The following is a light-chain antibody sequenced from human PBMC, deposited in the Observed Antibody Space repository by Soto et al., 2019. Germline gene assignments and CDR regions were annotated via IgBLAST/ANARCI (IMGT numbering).Light chain of an antibody. CDR1: SSDVGTFNY. CDR3: CSFAGSDTYV. Sequence: QSALTQPRSVSGSPGQSVTISCTGTSSDVGTFNYVSWYQQHPGKAPKLIIYDVSKRPSGVPDRFSGSKSGNTASLTISGLQSEEEADYYCCSFAGSDTYVFGTGTKVTVL. V-gene: IGLV2-11*01. J-gene: IGLJ1*01. CDR2: DVS.